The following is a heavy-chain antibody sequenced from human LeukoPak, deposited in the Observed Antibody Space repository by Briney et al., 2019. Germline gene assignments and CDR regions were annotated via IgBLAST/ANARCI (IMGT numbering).Heavy chain of an antibody. CDR3: ARGGRRYFDL. V-gene: IGHV4-34*01. CDR1: GRSLSGYY. Sequence: SETLSLTCAVYGRSLSGYYWSWIRQPPGKGLEWIGEINHSGSTNYNPSLKSRVTISVDTSTNQFSLKLSSVTAVDTAVYYCARGGRRYFDLWGRGTLVTVSS. J-gene: IGHJ2*01. CDR2: INHSGST.